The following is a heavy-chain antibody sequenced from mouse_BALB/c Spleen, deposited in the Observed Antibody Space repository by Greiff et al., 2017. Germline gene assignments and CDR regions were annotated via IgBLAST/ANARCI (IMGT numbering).Heavy chain of an antibody. CDR1: GYTFTSYY. CDR3: TISRFAY. J-gene: IGHJ3*01. CDR2: INPSNGGT. Sequence: QVQLQQSGAELVKPGASVKLSCKASGYTFTSYYMYWVKQRPGQGLEWIGEINPSNGGTNYNEKFKRKATLTVDKSSSTAYMQLSSLTSEDSAVYYCTISRFAYWGQGTLVTVSA. V-gene: IGHV1S16*01.